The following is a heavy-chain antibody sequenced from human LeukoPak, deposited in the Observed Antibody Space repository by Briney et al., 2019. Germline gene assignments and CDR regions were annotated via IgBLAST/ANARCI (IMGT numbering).Heavy chain of an antibody. V-gene: IGHV4-34*01. D-gene: IGHD5/OR15-5a*01. J-gene: IGHJ6*02. Sequence: SETLSLTCAVYGGSFSGYYWSWIRQPPGKGLEWIGEINHSGSTNYNPSLKSRVTISVDTSKNQFSLKLSSVTAADTAVYYCARVSLRYYYYYGMDVWGQGTTVTVSS. CDR2: INHSGST. CDR3: ARVSLRYYYYYGMDV. CDR1: GGSFSGYY.